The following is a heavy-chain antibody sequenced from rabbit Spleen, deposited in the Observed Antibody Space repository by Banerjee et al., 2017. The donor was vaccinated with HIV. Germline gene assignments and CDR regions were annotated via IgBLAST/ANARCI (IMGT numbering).Heavy chain of an antibody. J-gene: IGHJ4*01. D-gene: IGHD8-1*01. CDR1: GFSFSDRDV. CDR2: INIVTGKS. CDR3: ARDAGRGDYIDGVFNL. Sequence: QSLEESGGDLVKPEGSLTLTCKASGFSFSDRDVMCWVRQAPGKGLEWIACINIVTGKSVYASWAKGRFTMSRTSSTTVTLQMTSLTAADTATYFCARDAGRGDYIDGVFNLWGQGTLVTVS. V-gene: IGHV1S40*01.